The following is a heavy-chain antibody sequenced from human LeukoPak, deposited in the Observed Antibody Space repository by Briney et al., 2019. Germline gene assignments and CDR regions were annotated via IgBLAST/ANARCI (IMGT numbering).Heavy chain of an antibody. V-gene: IGHV1-2*02. CDR2: INPNSGGT. CDR3: ARAKSEWELPRDY. D-gene: IGHD1-26*01. J-gene: IGHJ4*02. CDR1: GYTFTGYY. Sequence: GASVKVSCKASGYTFTGYYMHWVRQAPGQGLEWMGWINPNSGGTNYAQKFQGRVTMIRDTSISTAYMELSRLRSDDTAVYYCARAKSEWELPRDYWGQGTLVTVSS.